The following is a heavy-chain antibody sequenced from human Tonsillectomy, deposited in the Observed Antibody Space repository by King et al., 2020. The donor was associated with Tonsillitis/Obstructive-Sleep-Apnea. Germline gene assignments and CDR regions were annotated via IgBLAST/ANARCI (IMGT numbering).Heavy chain of an antibody. CDR2: VYHSGST. D-gene: IGHD6-19*01. CDR3: TRAGASGFKVMYY. V-gene: IGHV4-38-2*01. CDR1: GYSISSGYY. Sequence: QLQESGPGLVKPSETLSPTCAVSGYSISSGYYWGWIRQPPGKGLEWIGGVYHSGSTYYNPSLKSRVTISVDTSKNQFSLKLSSVTAADTALYFCTRAGASGFKVMYYWGQGTLVTVSS. J-gene: IGHJ4*02.